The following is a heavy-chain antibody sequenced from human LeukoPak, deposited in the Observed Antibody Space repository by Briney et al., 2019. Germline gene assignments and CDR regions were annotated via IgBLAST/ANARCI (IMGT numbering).Heavy chain of an antibody. Sequence: PGESLGLSCATSGFTFSSSTFGSYTMNWVRQAPGKGLEWVSSISSTGTYIYYTDSVKGRFTISRDIANSLLYLQMNSLRADDTAVYYCARDLDYSTGFDYWGQGTLVTVSS. CDR1: GFTFSSSTFGSYT. CDR2: ISSTGTYI. J-gene: IGHJ4*02. V-gene: IGHV3-21*01. CDR3: ARDLDYSTGFDY. D-gene: IGHD4-11*01.